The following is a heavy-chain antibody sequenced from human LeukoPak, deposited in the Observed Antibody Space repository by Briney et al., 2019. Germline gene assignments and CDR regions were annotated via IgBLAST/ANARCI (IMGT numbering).Heavy chain of an antibody. CDR1: GYSISSGYY. D-gene: IGHD2-15*01. CDR3: ARVVAETAYPDP. J-gene: IGHJ5*02. CDR2: IYHSGST. Sequence: SETLSLTCTVSGYSISSGYYWGWIRQPPGKGLEWIGSIYHSGSTYHNPSLKSRVTISVDTSKNQFSLKLSSVTAADTAVYYCARVVAETAYPDPWGQGTLVTVSS. V-gene: IGHV4-38-2*02.